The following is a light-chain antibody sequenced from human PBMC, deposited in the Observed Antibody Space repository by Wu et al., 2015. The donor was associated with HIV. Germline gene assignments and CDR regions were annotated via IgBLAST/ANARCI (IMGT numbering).Light chain of an antibody. Sequence: PGQRATLSCRASQSVVALAWYQQNLASLSGSSSMLRPPGPTGVPDRFSGSGSGTEFTLTISSLQSEDLAIYYCQQYNNWPGTFAGGPRWISN. CDR2: LRP. CDR1: QSVVAL. CDR3: QQYNNWPGT. J-gene: IGKJ4*02. V-gene: IGKV3-15*01.